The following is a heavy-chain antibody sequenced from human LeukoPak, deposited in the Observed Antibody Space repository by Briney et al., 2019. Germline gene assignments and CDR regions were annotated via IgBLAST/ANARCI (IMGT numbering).Heavy chain of an antibody. V-gene: IGHV3-13*01. CDR2: IGTAGDT. J-gene: IGHJ4*02. D-gene: IGHD1-1*01. CDR1: GFTFSDYD. Sequence: PGGSLRLSCAASGFTFSDYDMHWVRQVTGKGLEWVSAIGTAGDTYYTGSVKGRFTISRENAKNSLYLQMNSLRAGDTAVYYCARVAKERVGGVYYFDYWDQGTLVTVSS. CDR3: ARVAKERVGGVYYFDY.